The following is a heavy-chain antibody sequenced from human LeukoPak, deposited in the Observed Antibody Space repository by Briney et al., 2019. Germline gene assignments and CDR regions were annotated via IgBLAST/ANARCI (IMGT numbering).Heavy chain of an antibody. V-gene: IGHV1-8*01. CDR2: MNPNSGNT. Sequence: GASVKVSCKASGYTFTRYDINWVRQASGQGLEWMGWMNPNSGNTGYAQKFQGRVTMTRNTSISTAYMELSSLRSEDTAVYYCARAGEGYPAIYYGMDVWGQGTTVTVSS. CDR3: ARAGEGYPAIYYGMDV. CDR1: GYTFTRYD. D-gene: IGHD5-12*01. J-gene: IGHJ6*02.